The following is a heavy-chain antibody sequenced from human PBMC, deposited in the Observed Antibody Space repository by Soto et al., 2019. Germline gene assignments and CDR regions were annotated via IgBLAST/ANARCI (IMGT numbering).Heavy chain of an antibody. J-gene: IGHJ5*02. CDR3: GREYSNGWFDP. V-gene: IGHV3-30-3*01. CDR1: GFTFSIYA. D-gene: IGHD2-21*01. CDR2: ISYDGSNK. Sequence: QVQLVESGGGVVQPGRSLRLSCAASGFTFSIYAMHWVRQAPGKGLEWVAVISYDGSNKYYADSVKGRFTISRDNSKNTVYLQMHSLRAEDSAVYYCGREYSNGWFDPWGQGTLVTVSS.